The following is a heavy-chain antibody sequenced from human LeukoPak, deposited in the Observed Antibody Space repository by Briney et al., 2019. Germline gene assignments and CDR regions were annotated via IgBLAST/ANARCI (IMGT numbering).Heavy chain of an antibody. V-gene: IGHV4-31*03. CDR2: IYYSGST. D-gene: IGHD6-19*01. J-gene: IGHJ4*02. CDR1: GGSISSGGYY. CDR3: ARVLAGYFDY. Sequence: SETLSLTCTVSGGSISSGGYYWSWIRQHPGRGLEWIGYIYYSGSTYYNPSLKSRVTISVDTSKNQFSLKLSSVTAADTAVYYCARVLAGYFDYWGQGTLVTVSS.